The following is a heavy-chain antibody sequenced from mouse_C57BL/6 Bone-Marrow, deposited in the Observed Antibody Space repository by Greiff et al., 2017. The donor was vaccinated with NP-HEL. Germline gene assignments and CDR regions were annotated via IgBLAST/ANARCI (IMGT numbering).Heavy chain of an antibody. J-gene: IGHJ1*03. CDR1: GYTFTSYW. Sequence: VQLQESGAELVMPGASVKLSCKASGYTFTSYWMHWVKQRPGQGLEWRGGFGRSYSVTNYNQKFKGKSTLTVDKSSSTAYMQLSSRASEDSAVEDCAHREDATFWYFGVCGTGTTV. V-gene: IGHV1-69*01. CDR2: FGRSYSVT. CDR3: AHREDATFWYFGV.